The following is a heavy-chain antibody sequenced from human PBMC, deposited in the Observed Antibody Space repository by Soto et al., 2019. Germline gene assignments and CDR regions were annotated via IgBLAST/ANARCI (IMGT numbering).Heavy chain of an antibody. D-gene: IGHD1-26*01. J-gene: IGHJ4*02. CDR2: ISSSSSYI. V-gene: IGHV3-21*01. CDR1: GFTFSSYS. Sequence: EVQLVESGGGLVKPGGSLRLSCAASGFTFSSYSMNWVRQAPGKGLEWVSSISSSSSYIYYADSVKGRFTTSRDTAKNSLYLRMNSLRAEDTAVYYCARVGPGELPLDYWGQGTLVTVSS. CDR3: ARVGPGELPLDY.